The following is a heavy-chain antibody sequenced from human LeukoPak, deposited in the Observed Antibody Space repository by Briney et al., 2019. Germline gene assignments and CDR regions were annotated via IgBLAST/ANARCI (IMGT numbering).Heavy chain of an antibody. CDR3: TRDRGCSSTSCYAGDYYYGMDV. D-gene: IGHD2-2*01. Sequence: GGSLRLSCTASGFTFGDYAMSWVRQAPGKGLEWVGFIRSKAYGGTTEYAASVKGRFTISRDDSKSIAYLQMNSLKTEDIAVYYCTRDRGCSSTSCYAGDYYYGMDVWGQGTTVTVSS. J-gene: IGHJ6*02. CDR2: IRSKAYGGTT. CDR1: GFTFGDYA. V-gene: IGHV3-49*04.